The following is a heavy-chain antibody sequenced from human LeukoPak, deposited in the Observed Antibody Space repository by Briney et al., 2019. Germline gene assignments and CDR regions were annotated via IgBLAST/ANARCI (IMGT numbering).Heavy chain of an antibody. Sequence: ASVKVSSKASGGTPSSYAISWVRQAPGQGVEWRGGIIPIFGTANYAQKFQGRVTITTDKSTSTAYMELSSLRSEDTAVYYCAREALGYCSSASCSNYFDYWGQGTLVTVSS. D-gene: IGHD2-2*01. CDR3: AREALGYCSSASCSNYFDY. CDR2: IIPIFGTA. CDR1: GGTPSSYA. J-gene: IGHJ4*02. V-gene: IGHV1-69*05.